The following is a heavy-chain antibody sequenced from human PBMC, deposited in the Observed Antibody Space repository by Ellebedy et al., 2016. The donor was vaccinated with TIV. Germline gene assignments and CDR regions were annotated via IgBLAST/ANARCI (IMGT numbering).Heavy chain of an antibody. Sequence: PGGSLRLSCAASGFTFSRHWMSWVRQGPGKGLEWVANINQDGGEKNYVDSVRGRFTISRDNAKNSVHLQMNSLRAEDTAVYYCARGLRGPFDYWGQGTLVTVSS. CDR1: GFTFSRHW. CDR2: INQDGGEK. V-gene: IGHV3-7*01. CDR3: ARGLRGPFDY. J-gene: IGHJ4*02.